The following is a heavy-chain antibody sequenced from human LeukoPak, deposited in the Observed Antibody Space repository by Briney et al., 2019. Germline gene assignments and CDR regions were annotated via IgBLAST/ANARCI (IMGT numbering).Heavy chain of an antibody. CDR1: GYTFTGYY. D-gene: IGHD3-3*01. CDR2: INPNSGGT. J-gene: IGHJ4*02. Sequence: ASVKVSCKASGYTFTGYYMHWVRQAPGQGLEWVGWINPNSGGTNYAQKFQGRVTMTRDTSISTAYMELSRLRSDDTAVYYCARAGHTFLGDPEDYWGQGTLVTVSS. V-gene: IGHV1-2*02. CDR3: ARAGHTFLGDPEDY.